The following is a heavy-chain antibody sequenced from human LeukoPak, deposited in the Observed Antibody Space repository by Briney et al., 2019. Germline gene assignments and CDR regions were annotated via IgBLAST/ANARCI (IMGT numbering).Heavy chain of an antibody. V-gene: IGHV3-23*01. CDR3: AKGPLTEVAGTTWDS. J-gene: IGHJ4*02. CDR1: GFTFTNYA. Sequence: PGGSLRLSCAASGFTFTNYAMSWVRQSPGKGLEWVSAVSGSGGSTYYADSVKGRFTVSRDNSQITLYLQMNSLRAEDTAVYFCAKGPLTEVAGTTWDSWGQGTLVTVSS. D-gene: IGHD6-19*01. CDR2: VSGSGGST.